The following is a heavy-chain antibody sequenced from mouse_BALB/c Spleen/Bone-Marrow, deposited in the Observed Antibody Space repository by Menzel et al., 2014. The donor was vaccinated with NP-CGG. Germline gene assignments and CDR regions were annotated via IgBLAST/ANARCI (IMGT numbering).Heavy chain of an antibody. CDR3: KAGETTPCAY. Sequence: VQLQQSGAELVRPGASVKMSCKASGFYFTDYYIHWVKQRPEKGLEWIGWINPENGDTDYDQKFKGKATMTADTSSTTASLRRSSVTSEDTAVYYSKAGETTPCAYLAQGALVTVSA. CDR1: GFYFTDYY. V-gene: IGHV14-4*02. D-gene: IGHD2-1*01. CDR2: INPENGDT. J-gene: IGHJ3*01.